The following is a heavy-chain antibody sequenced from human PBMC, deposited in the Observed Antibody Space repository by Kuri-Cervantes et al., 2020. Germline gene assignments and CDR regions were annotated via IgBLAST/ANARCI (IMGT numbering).Heavy chain of an antibody. D-gene: IGHD4-23*01. CDR3: ARTYGGNSHFDY. J-gene: IGHJ4*02. Sequence: GGSLRLSCAASGFTFSSYAMHWARQAPGKGLEWVAVISYDGSNKYYADSVKGRFTISRDNSKNTLYLQMNSLRAEDTAVYYCARTYGGNSHFDYWGQGTLVTVSS. CDR2: ISYDGSNK. V-gene: IGHV3-30-3*01. CDR1: GFTFSSYA.